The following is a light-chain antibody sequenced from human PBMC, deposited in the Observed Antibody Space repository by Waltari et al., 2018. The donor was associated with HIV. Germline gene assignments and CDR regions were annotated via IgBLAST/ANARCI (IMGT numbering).Light chain of an antibody. CDR1: SSDVGSYNF. V-gene: IGLV2-23*02. CDR3: CSYAGTFTWV. J-gene: IGLJ3*02. CDR2: EVN. Sequence: QSALTQPASVSGSPGQSITIPCPGTSSDVGSYNFVSWYQHHPGKAPKVVVYEVNKRPSGVSNRFAGSKSGNTASLTISGLQAEDEADYDCCSYAGTFTWVFGGGTKLTVL.